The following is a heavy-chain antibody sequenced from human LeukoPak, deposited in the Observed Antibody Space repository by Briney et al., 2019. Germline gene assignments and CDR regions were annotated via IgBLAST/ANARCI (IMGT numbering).Heavy chain of an antibody. CDR2: ISYEGGHK. J-gene: IGHJ6*02. D-gene: IGHD1-1*01. CDR1: GFSFGSYA. V-gene: IGHV3-30*04. Sequence: AGGSLRLSCAASGFSFGSYAMHWVRQAPGKGLEWVALISYEGGHKNYTDSVKGRFIISRDNSKNTLYLQMNSLRSEDTAVYYCARAGYNWNDGDYYYGMDVWGQGTTVTVSS. CDR3: ARAGYNWNDGDYYYGMDV.